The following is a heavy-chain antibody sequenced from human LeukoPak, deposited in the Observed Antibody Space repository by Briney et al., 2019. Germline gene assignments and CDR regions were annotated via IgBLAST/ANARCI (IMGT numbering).Heavy chain of an antibody. CDR1: GFTFSTYG. CDR2: ISASGGST. Sequence: GGSLRLSCAASGFTFSTYGMSWVRQAPGKGLEWVSAISASGGSTYHADSVKGRFTMSRDNSKNTLYLQVNSLRVGDTAVYYCAKHLQGYCSSANCYARAFDIWGQGTMVTVSS. V-gene: IGHV3-23*01. D-gene: IGHD2-2*01. CDR3: AKHLQGYCSSANCYARAFDI. J-gene: IGHJ3*02.